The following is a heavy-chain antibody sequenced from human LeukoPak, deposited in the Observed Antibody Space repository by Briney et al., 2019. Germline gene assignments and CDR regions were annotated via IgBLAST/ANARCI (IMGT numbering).Heavy chain of an antibody. Sequence: ASVKVSCKASGGTFSSYAISWVRQAPGQGLEWMGGIIPIFGTANYAQKFQGRVTITADESTSTAYMELRSLRSDDTAVYYCARGAVDTAMVTLFDYWGQGTLVTVSS. J-gene: IGHJ4*02. V-gene: IGHV1-69*13. CDR2: IIPIFGTA. D-gene: IGHD5-18*01. CDR3: ARGAVDTAMVTLFDY. CDR1: GGTFSSYA.